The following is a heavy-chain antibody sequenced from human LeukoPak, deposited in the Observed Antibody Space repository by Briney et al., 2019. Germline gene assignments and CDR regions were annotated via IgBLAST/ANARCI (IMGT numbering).Heavy chain of an antibody. CDR1: GLSFSNYA. CDR3: AKDSSGYYDYPTYFDY. D-gene: IGHD3-22*01. CDR2: IDGRGYRT. Sequence: GGSLRLSCAASGLSFSNYAMSWARQAPGKGLEWVSAIDGRGYRTYNADSVKGRFTISRDNSKNTLHLQMHSLRADDTAVYYCAKDSSGYYDYPTYFDYWGQGTLVTVSS. J-gene: IGHJ4*02. V-gene: IGHV3-23*01.